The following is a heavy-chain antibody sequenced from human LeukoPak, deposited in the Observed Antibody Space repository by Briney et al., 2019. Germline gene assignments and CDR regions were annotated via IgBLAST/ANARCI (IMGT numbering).Heavy chain of an antibody. CDR2: ISSSSYT. D-gene: IGHD6-19*01. V-gene: IGHV3-11*06. J-gene: IGHJ4*02. Sequence: GGSLRLSCAASGFTFCDYYMRWIRQAPGKGLEWVSYISSSSYTNYAISVKGRFTISRDNAKNSLYLQMNSLRAEDTAVYYCAIDRLVADTVWGQGNLVTVSS. CDR3: AIDRLVADTV. CDR1: GFTFCDYY.